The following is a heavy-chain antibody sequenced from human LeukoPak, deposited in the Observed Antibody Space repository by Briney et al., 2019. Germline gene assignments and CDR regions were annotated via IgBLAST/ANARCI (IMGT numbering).Heavy chain of an antibody. D-gene: IGHD4-17*01. V-gene: IGHV3-23*01. J-gene: IGHJ3*02. Sequence: PGGSLRLSCAASGFTFDDYGMSWVRHIPGKGLEWVSSISGNGGSTQYADSVQGRFAISRDNSKNTLYLQINSLRAEDTAVYYCAKDPNGDYIGTFDIWGQGTMVTVSS. CDR1: GFTFDDYG. CDR2: ISGNGGST. CDR3: AKDPNGDYIGTFDI.